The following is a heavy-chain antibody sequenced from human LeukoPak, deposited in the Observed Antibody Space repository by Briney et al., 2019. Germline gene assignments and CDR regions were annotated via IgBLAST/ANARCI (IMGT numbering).Heavy chain of an antibody. CDR2: IAGGDEST. D-gene: IGHD2-15*01. CDR3: ARGFYWSLDY. Sequence: GGSLRLSCALSGFIFNTNGMNWVRQSPGKGLEWLATIAGGDESTYYADSVRGRFAISRDNSKNTVFLHMNSLRAEDTAVYYCARGFYWSLDYWGQGTPVTVSS. J-gene: IGHJ4*02. CDR1: GFIFNTNG. V-gene: IGHV3-23*01.